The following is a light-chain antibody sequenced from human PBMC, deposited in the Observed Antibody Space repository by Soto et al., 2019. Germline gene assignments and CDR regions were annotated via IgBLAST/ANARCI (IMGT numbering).Light chain of an antibody. Sequence: EIVLTQSPDTLSLSPGERATISCRASQSVAKNYLAWYQQKPGQAPRLLIDDASRRATGIPDRFTGSGSGADFALTISRLEPEDFAVYYWQQCAYSPRTFGQGTKVEVK. CDR1: QSVAKNY. J-gene: IGKJ1*01. CDR2: DAS. V-gene: IGKV3-20*01. CDR3: QQCAYSPRT.